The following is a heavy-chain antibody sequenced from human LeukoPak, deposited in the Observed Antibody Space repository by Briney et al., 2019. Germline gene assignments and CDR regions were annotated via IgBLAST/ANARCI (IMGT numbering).Heavy chain of an antibody. J-gene: IGHJ3*02. CDR2: IYHSGST. CDR1: VGSISSGCYS. Sequence: PSQTLSLTCAVSVGSISSGCYSWSWIRQSPGKGLEWIGYIYHSGSTYYNPSLKSRVTISVDRSKNQFSLKLSSVTAADTAVYYCARGHNIWGQGTMVTVSS. CDR3: ARGHNI. V-gene: IGHV4-30-2*06.